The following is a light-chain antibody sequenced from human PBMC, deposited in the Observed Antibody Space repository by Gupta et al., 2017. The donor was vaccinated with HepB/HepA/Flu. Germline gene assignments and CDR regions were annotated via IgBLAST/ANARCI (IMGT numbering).Light chain of an antibody. Sequence: QAVVTHAPSLTVSPGGTVTLTCASSTDDVISGHYTDWFQLKPGQACRKLIFDTNNKQSWTPARFSASLLGGKAALTLSGAQPEDEAEYYCLLFDSGIWVFGGGTKLTVL. CDR2: DTN. V-gene: IGLV7-46*01. J-gene: IGLJ3*02. CDR3: LLFDSGIWV. CDR1: TDDVISGHY.